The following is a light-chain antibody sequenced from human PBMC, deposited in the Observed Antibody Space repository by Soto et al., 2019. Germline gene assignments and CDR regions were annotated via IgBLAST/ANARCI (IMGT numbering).Light chain of an antibody. CDR3: QQLRSYPST. Sequence: IQLTQSPCSLSASVGDIVTITCRASQDIAIYLAWYQQKPGEAPKLLIYAASTLHGGVPSRFSGSGSGTDFALTITSLQAEDFATYYCQQLRSYPSTCGGGTKGDIK. CDR1: QDIAIY. V-gene: IGKV1-9*01. J-gene: IGKJ4*01. CDR2: AAS.